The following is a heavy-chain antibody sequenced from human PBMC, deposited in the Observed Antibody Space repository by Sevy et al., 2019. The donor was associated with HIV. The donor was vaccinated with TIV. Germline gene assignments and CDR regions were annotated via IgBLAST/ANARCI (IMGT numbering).Heavy chain of an antibody. CDR1: GFTFNTHA. CDR2: ISGPGLST. Sequence: GGSLRLSCAASGFTFNTHAMTWVRQAPGKGLEWVSVISGPGLSTYYADSVKGRLTISRDKSKNTLYLQMNGLRADDTATYYCAKSLNPALESMIEVVLRTLKGFDVWGQGTMVTVSS. D-gene: IGHD3-22*01. CDR3: AKSLNPALESMIEVVLRTLKGFDV. J-gene: IGHJ3*01. V-gene: IGHV3-23*01.